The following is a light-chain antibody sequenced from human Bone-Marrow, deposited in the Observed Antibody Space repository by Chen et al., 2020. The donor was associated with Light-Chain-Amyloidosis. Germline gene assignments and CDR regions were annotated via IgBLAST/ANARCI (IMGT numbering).Light chain of an antibody. CDR2: DDI. J-gene: IGLJ3*02. V-gene: IGLV3-21*02. Sequence: SYVLTQPSSVSVAPGQTATIACGGNNIGSTSVHWYQQMPGQAPLLVVYDDIDRPSGIPERLSGSNSGNTATLTISRVEAGDEADYYCQVWDRGSDRPVFGGGTKLTVL. CDR1: NIGSTS. CDR3: QVWDRGSDRPV.